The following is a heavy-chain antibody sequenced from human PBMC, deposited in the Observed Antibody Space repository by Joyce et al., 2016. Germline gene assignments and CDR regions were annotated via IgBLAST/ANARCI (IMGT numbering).Heavy chain of an antibody. CDR2: INNSGVT. CDR3: ARSQWLAPLMY. Sequence: QVQLQQWGAGLLKPSETLSLTCAVSGGPFRGFFWTWVRQPPGKGLEWIGDINNSGVTTYNPSLKPRVTFSVDTSKNQFSLKLTSLSAADTAVYYCARSQWLAPLMYWGQGTPVTVSS. D-gene: IGHD6-19*01. CDR1: GGPFRGFF. J-gene: IGHJ4*02. V-gene: IGHV4-34*01.